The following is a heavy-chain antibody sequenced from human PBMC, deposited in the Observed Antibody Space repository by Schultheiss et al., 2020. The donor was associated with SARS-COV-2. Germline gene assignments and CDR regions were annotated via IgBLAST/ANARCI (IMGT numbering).Heavy chain of an antibody. D-gene: IGHD2-15*01. Sequence: SETLSLTCAVYGGSFSGYYWSWIRQPPGKGLEWIGYIYYSGSTYYNPSLKSRVTISVDTSKNQFSLKLSSVTAEDTAVYYCAATSDIVVAVATTWGRGTLVTVSS. CDR1: GGSFSGYY. V-gene: IGHV4-34*01. CDR3: AATSDIVVAVATT. CDR2: IYYSGST. J-gene: IGHJ1*01.